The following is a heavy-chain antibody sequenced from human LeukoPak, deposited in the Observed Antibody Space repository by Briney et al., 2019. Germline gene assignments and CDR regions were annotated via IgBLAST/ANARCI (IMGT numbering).Heavy chain of an antibody. V-gene: IGHV1-8*03. CDR3: ARGGDYYYDSSGLGDYFDY. D-gene: IGHD3-22*01. CDR1: GYTFTSYD. Sequence: ASVKVSCKASGYTFTSYDINWVRQATGQGLEWMGWMNPNSGNTGYAQKFQGRVTITRNTSISTAYMELSSLRSEDTAVYYCARGGDYYYDSSGLGDYFDYWGQGTLVTVSS. CDR2: MNPNSGNT. J-gene: IGHJ4*02.